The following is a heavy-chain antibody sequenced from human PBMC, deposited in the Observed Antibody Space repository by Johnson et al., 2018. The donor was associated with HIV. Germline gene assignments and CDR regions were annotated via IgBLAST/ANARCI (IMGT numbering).Heavy chain of an antibody. CDR1: GFTFDDYA. D-gene: IGHD6-19*01. Sequence: VQLVESGGVVVQPGGSLRLSCAASGFTFDDYAMHWVRQAPGKGLEWVSLISWDGGSTYYAASVKGRFTISRDNSKNSLYLQMNSLRAEDTALYYCAKEEGSSGWFDAFDIWGQGTMVTVSS. V-gene: IGHV3-43D*03. CDR3: AKEEGSSGWFDAFDI. J-gene: IGHJ3*02. CDR2: ISWDGGST.